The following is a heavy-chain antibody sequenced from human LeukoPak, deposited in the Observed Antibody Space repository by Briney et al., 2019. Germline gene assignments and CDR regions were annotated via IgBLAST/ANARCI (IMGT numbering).Heavy chain of an antibody. CDR3: ARLRRWLQLEYYFDY. Sequence: ASVKVSCKASGYTFTSYGISWVRQAPGQGLEWMGWISAYNGNTNYAQKLQGRVTMTTDTSTSTAYMELSRLRSDDTAVYYCARLRRWLQLEYYFDYWGQGTLVTVSS. CDR1: GYTFTSYG. V-gene: IGHV1-18*01. CDR2: ISAYNGNT. J-gene: IGHJ4*02. D-gene: IGHD5-24*01.